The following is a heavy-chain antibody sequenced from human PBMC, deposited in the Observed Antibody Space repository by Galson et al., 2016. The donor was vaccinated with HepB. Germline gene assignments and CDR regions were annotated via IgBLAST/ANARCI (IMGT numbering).Heavy chain of an antibody. D-gene: IGHD3-16*01. CDR2: IFSGGYT. J-gene: IGHJ6*02. Sequence: LRLSCAASGVTVSSNYMTWIRQAPGKGLEWVSVIFSGGYTYYSDSVKGRFTTSRDNSKNMVYLQMNGLRVEDTAKYYCAKLRDGYDWGAFDIWGLGTTVSVS. CDR1: GVTVSSNY. V-gene: IGHV3-53*01. CDR3: AKLRDGYDWGAFDI.